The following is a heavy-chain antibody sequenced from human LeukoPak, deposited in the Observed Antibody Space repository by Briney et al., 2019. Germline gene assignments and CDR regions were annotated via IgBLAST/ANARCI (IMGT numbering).Heavy chain of an antibody. CDR3: ARVTTALFPYYTMV. J-gene: IGHJ6*04. CDR1: GFSFIRYN. D-gene: IGHD1-26*01. V-gene: IGHV3-21*01. CDR2: FIISINYM. Sequence: GGSLRLSCTASGFSFIRYNITLVRQAPGKGLEWVSSFIISINYMYYADSVKGRFTISIENAENALYLQSNNLRPEDTRVYYCARVTTALFPYYTMVCGKGPTVTVSS.